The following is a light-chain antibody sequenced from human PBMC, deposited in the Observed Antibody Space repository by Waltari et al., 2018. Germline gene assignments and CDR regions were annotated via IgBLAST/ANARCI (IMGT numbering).Light chain of an antibody. J-gene: IGLJ3*02. V-gene: IGLV3-25*03. CDR1: ELPKQY. CDR3: HSTHSNYWV. CDR2: KDT. Sequence: SYELTQPPSVSVSPGQTAKITCSGDELPKQYAYWYQQRPGQAPVLVIYKDTERPSGIPERISGSSSGTTVTLTMSGVQAEDEADYYCHSTHSNYWVFGGGTKLTVL.